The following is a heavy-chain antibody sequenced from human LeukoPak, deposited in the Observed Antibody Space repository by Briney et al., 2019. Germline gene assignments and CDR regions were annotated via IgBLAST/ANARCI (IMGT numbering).Heavy chain of an antibody. CDR2: INHSGST. CDR3: ARPLYRITGTTWPYCYMDV. CDR1: GGSFSGYY. D-gene: IGHD1-7*01. V-gene: IGHV4-34*01. Sequence: PSETLSLTCAVYGGSFSGYYWSWIRQPPGKGLEWIGEINHSGSTNYNPSLKSRVTISVDTSKNQFSLKLSSVTAADTAVYYCARPLYRITGTTWPYCYMDVWGKGTTVTVSS. J-gene: IGHJ6*03.